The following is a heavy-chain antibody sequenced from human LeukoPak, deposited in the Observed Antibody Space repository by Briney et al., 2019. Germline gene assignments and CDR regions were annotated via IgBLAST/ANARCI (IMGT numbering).Heavy chain of an antibody. J-gene: IGHJ4*02. V-gene: IGHV3-23*01. CDR1: GFTFSSYT. CDR3: ATKSSGHYPFDC. CDR2: ISPSGDIT. D-gene: IGHD3-22*01. Sequence: GGSLRLSCEASGFTFSSYTMAWVRQRPGKGLEWVSPISPSGDITQYADSVRGHFTSSRDNSESTLFLQMTSLRAEDTAVYYCATKSSGHYPFDCWGQGALVTVSS.